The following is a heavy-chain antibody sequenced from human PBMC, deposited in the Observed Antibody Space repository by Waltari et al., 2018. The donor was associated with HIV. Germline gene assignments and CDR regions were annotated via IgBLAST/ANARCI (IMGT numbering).Heavy chain of an antibody. CDR2: IYYSGST. D-gene: IGHD3-22*01. CDR3: STLWGYYDSSGYFFDY. CDR1: GGSISSSSYY. V-gene: IGHV4-39*07. Sequence: QLQLQESGPGLVKPSETLSLTCTVSGGSISSSSYYWGWIRQPPGKGLEWIGSIYYSGSTYYNPSLKRRVTISVDTSKNQFSLKLSSVTAADTAVYYCSTLWGYYDSSGYFFDYWGQGTLVTVSS. J-gene: IGHJ4*02.